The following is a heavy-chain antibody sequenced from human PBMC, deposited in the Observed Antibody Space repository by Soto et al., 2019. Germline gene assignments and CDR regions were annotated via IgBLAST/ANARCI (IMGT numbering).Heavy chain of an antibody. CDR3: ARLVVVPHCSGGSCYSYYYGMDV. CDR2: IYYSGST. J-gene: IGHJ6*02. Sequence: QVQLQESGPGLVKPSETLSLTCTVSGGSISSYYWSWIRQPPGKGLEWIGYIYYSGSTNYNPSLRSRVTISVDTSKNQFSLKLSVVAAADTAVYYCARLVVVPHCSGGSCYSYYYGMDVWGQGTTVTGSS. CDR1: GGSISSYY. D-gene: IGHD2-15*01. V-gene: IGHV4-59*01.